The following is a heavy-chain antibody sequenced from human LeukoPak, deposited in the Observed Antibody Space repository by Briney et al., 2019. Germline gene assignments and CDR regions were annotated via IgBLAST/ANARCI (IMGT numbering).Heavy chain of an antibody. J-gene: IGHJ6*02. CDR2: IYSGGST. D-gene: IGHD4-17*01. Sequence: GGSLRLSCAASGFTVSSNYMSWVRQAPGKGLEWVSVIYSGGSTYYADSVKGRFTISRDNSKNTLYLQMNSLRAEDTAVYYCARDHPTVTTYLYYYGMDVWGQGTTVTVSS. CDR3: ARDHPTVTTYLYYYGMDV. CDR1: GFTVSSNY. V-gene: IGHV3-53*01.